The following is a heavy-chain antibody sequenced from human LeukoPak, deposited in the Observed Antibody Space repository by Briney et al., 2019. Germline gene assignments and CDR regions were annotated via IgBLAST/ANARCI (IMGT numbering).Heavy chain of an antibody. D-gene: IGHD5-24*01. CDR2: INNDGSYI. Sequence: GSLGLSCAASGFTFSPSWMHWVRQAPGKGLEWVSRINNDGSYINYADSVKGRFTISRDNAKNTLNLQMNSLRAEDTAVYFCARDGSAYNFDYWGQGVLVTVPS. CDR1: GFTFSPSW. CDR3: ARDGSAYNFDY. J-gene: IGHJ4*02. V-gene: IGHV3-74*01.